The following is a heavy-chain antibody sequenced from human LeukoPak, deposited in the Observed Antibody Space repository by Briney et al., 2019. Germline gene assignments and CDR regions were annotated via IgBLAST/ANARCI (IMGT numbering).Heavy chain of an antibody. CDR2: IYTSGST. J-gene: IGHJ6*03. CDR3: AREGICSSTSCYKDGSLSYYYYMDV. V-gene: IGHV4-4*07. D-gene: IGHD2-2*02. Sequence: SETLSLTCTVSGGSISSYYWSWIRQPAGKGLEWIGRIYTSGSTNYNPSLKSRVTMSVDTSKNQFSLKLSSVTAADTAVYYCAREGICSSTSCYKDGSLSYYYYMDVWGKGTTVTVSS. CDR1: GGSISSYY.